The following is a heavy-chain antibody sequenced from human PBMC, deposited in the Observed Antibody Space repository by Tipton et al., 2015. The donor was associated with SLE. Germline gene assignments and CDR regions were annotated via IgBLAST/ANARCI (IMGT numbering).Heavy chain of an antibody. Sequence: SLRLSCAASGFPFTSVWMHWVRQPPGKGLVWISEIDSQGSVTNYADSVEGRFSIFRDNAKNTLFLEMNNLRVDDTAFYYYASLSAPSDYWGQGTLVTVSS. CDR2: IDSQGSVT. CDR1: GFPFTSVW. V-gene: IGHV3-74*01. CDR3: ASLSAPSDY. J-gene: IGHJ4*02.